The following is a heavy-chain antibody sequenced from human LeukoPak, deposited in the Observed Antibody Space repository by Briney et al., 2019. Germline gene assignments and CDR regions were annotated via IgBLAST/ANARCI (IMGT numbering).Heavy chain of an antibody. CDR3: ARVLRWSGSYYFDY. D-gene: IGHD1-26*01. CDR1: GFIFSCCG. J-gene: IGHJ4*02. CDR2: IWADGSNK. V-gene: IGHV3-33*01. Sequence: QPGGSLRLSCAASGFIFSCCGLHWVRQAPGKGLEWVAVIWADGSNKYYADSVKGRFTISRDNSKNTLYLQMNSLRAEDTAVYYCARVLRWSGSYYFDYWGQGTLVTVSS.